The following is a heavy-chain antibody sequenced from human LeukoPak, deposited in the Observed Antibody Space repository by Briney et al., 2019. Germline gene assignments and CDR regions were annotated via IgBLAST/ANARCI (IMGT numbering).Heavy chain of an antibody. V-gene: IGHV3-48*01. CDR3: AKNPYDSSGYYHNWFDP. CDR1: GFTFSSYS. Sequence: GGSLRLSCAASGFTFSSYSMNWVRQAPGKGLEWISYITTSGDAIYYADSVKGRFTISRDNSKNTLYLQMNSLRAEDTAVYYCAKNPYDSSGYYHNWFDPWGQGTLVTVSS. J-gene: IGHJ5*02. CDR2: ITTSGDAI. D-gene: IGHD3-22*01.